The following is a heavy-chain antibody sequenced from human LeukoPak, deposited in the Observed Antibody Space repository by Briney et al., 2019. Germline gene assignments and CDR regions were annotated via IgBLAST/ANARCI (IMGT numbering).Heavy chain of an antibody. CDR1: GFTFSSYS. V-gene: IGHV3-21*01. Sequence: PGGSLRLSCAASGFTFSSYSMNWVRQAPGKGLEWVSSISSSSSYIYYADSVKGRFTISRDNAKNSLYLQMNSLRAEDTAVYYCARVDGIVVVPAARTSSGMDVWGQGTTVTVSS. J-gene: IGHJ6*02. CDR3: ARVDGIVVVPAARTSSGMDV. D-gene: IGHD2-2*01. CDR2: ISSSSSYI.